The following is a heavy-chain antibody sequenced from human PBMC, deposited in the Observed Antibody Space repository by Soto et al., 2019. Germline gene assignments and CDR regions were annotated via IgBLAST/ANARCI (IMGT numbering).Heavy chain of an antibody. D-gene: IGHD3-3*01. V-gene: IGHV1-46*01. CDR3: ARGSIFGVVNSYGMDV. CDR2: INPSGGST. Sequence: GASVKVCCKASGYTFTSYYMHWVRQAPGQGLEWMGIINPSGGSTSYAQKFQGRVTMTRDTSTSTVYMELSSLRSEDTAVYYCARGSIFGVVNSYGMDVWGQGTTVTVSS. CDR1: GYTFTSYY. J-gene: IGHJ6*02.